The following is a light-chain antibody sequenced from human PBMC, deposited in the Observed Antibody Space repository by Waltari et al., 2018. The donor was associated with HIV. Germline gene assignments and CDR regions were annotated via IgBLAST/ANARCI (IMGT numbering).Light chain of an antibody. Sequence: DIQMTQSPSSVSVSVGHRVTITCRASQSISTSLNWYQRRPGKAPSLLIFGSSTLQSGVPSRFSGRGSGTDFTLTISSLQPEDFATYYCQQTYSFPRYTFGQGTKLEI. CDR2: GSS. CDR3: QQTYSFPRYT. CDR1: QSISTS. V-gene: IGKV1-39*01. J-gene: IGKJ2*01.